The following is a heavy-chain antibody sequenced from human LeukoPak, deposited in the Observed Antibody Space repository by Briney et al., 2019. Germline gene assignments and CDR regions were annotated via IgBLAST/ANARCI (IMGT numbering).Heavy chain of an antibody. CDR3: AKHIYGVVSIQQ. V-gene: IGHV1-24*01. D-gene: IGHD3-3*01. J-gene: IGHJ1*01. Sequence: ASVNVSCKVSGYTLTELSMHWVRQAPGKGLEWMGGFDPEDGETIYAQKFQGRVTMTEDTSTDTAYMELSSLKTEDTAVYYCAKHIYGVVSIQQWGQGTLVTVSS. CDR1: GYTLTELS. CDR2: FDPEDGET.